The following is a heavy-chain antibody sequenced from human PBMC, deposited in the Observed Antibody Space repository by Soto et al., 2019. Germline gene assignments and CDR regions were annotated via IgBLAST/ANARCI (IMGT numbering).Heavy chain of an antibody. J-gene: IGHJ6*03. V-gene: IGHV3-23*01. CDR1: GFTFSSYA. Sequence: PGGSLRLSCAASGFTFSSYAMSWVRQAPGKGLEWVSAISGSGGSTYYADSVKGRFTISRDNSKNTLYLQMNSLRAEGTAVYYCAKGRRYYYYYMDVWGKGTTVTVSS. CDR2: ISGSGGST. CDR3: AKGRRYYYYYMDV.